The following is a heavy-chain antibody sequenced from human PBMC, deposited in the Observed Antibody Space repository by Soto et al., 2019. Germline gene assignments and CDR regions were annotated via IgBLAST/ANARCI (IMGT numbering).Heavy chain of an antibody. CDR3: ARDDYGDYYYFDY. V-gene: IGHV3-23*01. Sequence: PGGSLRLSCAACGFTVSNSAMAGVRQAPGKGLEWVSTITGGGGGRTNYADSVKGRFTISRDNSKNTLYLQMNSLRAEDTAVYYCARDDYGDYYYFDYWGQGTLVTVSS. CDR2: ITGGGGGRT. CDR1: GFTVSNSA. D-gene: IGHD4-17*01. J-gene: IGHJ4*02.